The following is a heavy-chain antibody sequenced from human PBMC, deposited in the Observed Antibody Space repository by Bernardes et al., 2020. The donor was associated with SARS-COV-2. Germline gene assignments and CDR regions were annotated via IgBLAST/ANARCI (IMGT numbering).Heavy chain of an antibody. V-gene: IGHV4-4*07. J-gene: IGHJ6*03. CDR3: ARDMRFLEWLSDYYYYYMDV. CDR2: IYTSGST. Sequence: SETLSLTCTVSGGSISSYYWSWIRQPAGKGLEWIGRIYTSGSTNYNPSLKSRVTMSVDTSKNQFSLKLSSVTAADTAVYYCARDMRFLEWLSDYYYYYMDVWGKGTTVTVSS. D-gene: IGHD3-3*01. CDR1: GGSISSYY.